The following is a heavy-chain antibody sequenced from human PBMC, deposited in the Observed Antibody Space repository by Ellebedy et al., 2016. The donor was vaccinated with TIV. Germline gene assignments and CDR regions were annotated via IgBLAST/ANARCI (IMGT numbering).Heavy chain of an antibody. CDR3: ARGQGRRKATDY. J-gene: IGHJ4*02. Sequence: SETLSLTXAVYGESFSGYYWTWIRQPPGKGLEWIGEINHSGSTNYSPSLKSRVTMSVDTSKNQFSLKLSSVTAADTALYYCARGQGRRKATDYWGQGTRVTVSS. V-gene: IGHV4-34*01. CDR1: GESFSGYY. CDR2: INHSGST. D-gene: IGHD5-12*01.